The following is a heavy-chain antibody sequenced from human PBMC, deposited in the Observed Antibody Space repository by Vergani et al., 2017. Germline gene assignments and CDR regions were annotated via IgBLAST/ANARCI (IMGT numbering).Heavy chain of an antibody. D-gene: IGHD3-10*01. V-gene: IGHV3-30*02. CDR3: AKSITMVRGVKNYSYYYGMDV. CDR2: IRYDGSNK. CDR1: GFTFSSYG. Sequence: QVQLVESGGGVVQPWGSLRLSCAASGFTFSSYGMHWVRQAPGKGLEWVAFIRYDGSNKYYADSVKGRFTISRDNSKNTLYLQMNSLRAEDTAVYYCAKSITMVRGVKNYSYYYGMDVWGQGTTVTVSS. J-gene: IGHJ6*02.